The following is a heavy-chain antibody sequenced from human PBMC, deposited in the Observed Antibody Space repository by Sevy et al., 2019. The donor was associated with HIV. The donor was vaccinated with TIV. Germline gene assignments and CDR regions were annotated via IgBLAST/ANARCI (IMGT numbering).Heavy chain of an antibody. Sequence: SQTLSLTCTVSGGSISSYYWSWIRQPPGKGLEWIGYIYYSGSANYNPSLKSRVTISVDTSKNQFSLKLSSVTAADTAVYYCARDRGSVVTPEYFDYWGQGTLVTVSS. D-gene: IGHD2-21*02. CDR1: GGSISSYY. CDR3: ARDRGSVVTPEYFDY. J-gene: IGHJ4*02. CDR2: IYYSGSA. V-gene: IGHV4-59*01.